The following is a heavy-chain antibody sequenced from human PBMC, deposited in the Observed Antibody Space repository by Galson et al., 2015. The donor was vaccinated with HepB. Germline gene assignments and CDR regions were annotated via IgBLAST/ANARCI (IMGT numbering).Heavy chain of an antibody. V-gene: IGHV3-7*03. CDR1: GFTFNNYW. J-gene: IGHJ1*01. CDR3: ARDVSTCPWAEYFQH. D-gene: IGHD2-2*01. CDR2: IKRDGSEK. Sequence: SLRLSCAASGFTFNNYWMSWVRQAPGKELEWVAYIKRDGSEKYYVDSVKGRFTVSRDNAKNLLYLQMNSLRGEDTAVYYCARDVSTCPWAEYFQHWGQGTLVTVTS.